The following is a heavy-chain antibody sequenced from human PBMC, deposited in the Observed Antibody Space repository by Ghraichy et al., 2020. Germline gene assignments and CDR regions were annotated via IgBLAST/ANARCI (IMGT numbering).Heavy chain of an antibody. CDR1: GCTFTSYA. V-gene: IGHV1-69*13. J-gene: IGHJ6*02. CDR3: ARLTPSPLVVGPAAIPYYYYNYAMDF. Sequence: SVKVSCKASGCTFTSYAISWVRQAPGQGLEWMGWIIPIFATTNYAQKFLGRVTITADESTSTAYMELSSLRSEDTAVYYCARLTPSPLVVGPAAIPYYYYNYAMDFWGQGTTVTVSS. CDR2: IIPIFATT. D-gene: IGHD2-2*01.